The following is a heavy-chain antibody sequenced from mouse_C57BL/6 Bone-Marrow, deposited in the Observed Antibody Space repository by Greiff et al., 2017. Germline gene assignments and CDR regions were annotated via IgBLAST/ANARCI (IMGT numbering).Heavy chain of an antibody. CDR3: ARSGFAWFAY. J-gene: IGHJ3*01. CDR2: IYPRSGNT. V-gene: IGHV1-81*01. Sequence: VKLVESGAELARPGASVKLSCKASGYTFTSYGISWVKQRTGQGLEWIGEIYPRSGNTYYNEKFKGKATLTADKSSSTAYMELRSLTSEDSAVYFCARSGFAWFAYWGQGTLVTVSA. CDR1: GYTFTSYG.